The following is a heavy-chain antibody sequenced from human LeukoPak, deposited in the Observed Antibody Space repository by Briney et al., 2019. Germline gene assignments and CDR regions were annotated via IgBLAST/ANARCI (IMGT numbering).Heavy chain of an antibody. D-gene: IGHD2-21*02. CDR1: GGSFSGYY. CDR3: TRVPVVVTAIYFDY. V-gene: IGHV4-34*01. J-gene: IGHJ4*02. CDR2: INHSGST. Sequence: SETLSLTCAVYGGSFSGYYWSRIRQPPGKGLEWIGEINHSGSTNYNPSLKSRVTISVDTSKNQFSLKLSSVTAADTAVYYCTRVPVVVTAIYFDYWGQGTLVTVSS.